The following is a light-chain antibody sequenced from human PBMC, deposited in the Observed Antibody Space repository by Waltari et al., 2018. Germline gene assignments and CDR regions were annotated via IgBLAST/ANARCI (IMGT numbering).Light chain of an antibody. CDR3: QTGGHGTWV. CDR2: VNSDGSH. J-gene: IGLJ3*02. V-gene: IGLV4-69*01. Sequence: QLVLTQSPSASASLGASVKLTCTLSSGHTNNVIAWLQQRPEKGPRYSRKVNSDGSHNKGDEIPARFSGSSAGAERYLTISSLQSEDEADYFCQTGGHGTWVFGGGTKLTVL. CDR1: SGHTNNV.